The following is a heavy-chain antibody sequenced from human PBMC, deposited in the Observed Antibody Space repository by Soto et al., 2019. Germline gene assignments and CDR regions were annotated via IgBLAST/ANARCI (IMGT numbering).Heavy chain of an antibody. J-gene: IGHJ6*02. V-gene: IGHV1-69*12. CDR2: IIPIFGTA. CDR1: GGTFSSYA. Sequence: QVQLVQSGAEVKKPGSSVKVSCKASGGTFSSYAISWVRQAPGQGLEWMGGIIPIFGTANYAQKFQGRVTITADESPSTAYMERSSLRSEDTAVYYCAREGTVVTSEWGDYGMDVWGQGTTVTVSS. D-gene: IGHD4-17*01. CDR3: AREGTVVTSEWGDYGMDV.